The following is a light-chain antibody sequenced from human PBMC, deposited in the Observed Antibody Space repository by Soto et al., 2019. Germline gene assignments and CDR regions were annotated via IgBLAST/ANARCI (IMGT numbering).Light chain of an antibody. Sequence: EFVFTHSPSTLSLSPWERATLSCRASQSVSSYLAWYQQKPGQAPRLLIYDASNRATGIPARFSGTGSGTDFTLTINNLEPEDFAVYYCQVRTNWSIAFGRGTRLEIK. CDR1: QSVSSY. J-gene: IGKJ5*01. CDR2: DAS. V-gene: IGKV3-11*01. CDR3: QVRTNWSIA.